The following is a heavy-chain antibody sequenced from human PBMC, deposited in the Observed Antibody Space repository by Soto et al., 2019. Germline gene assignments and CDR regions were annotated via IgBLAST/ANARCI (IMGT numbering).Heavy chain of an antibody. CDR2: INHSGST. D-gene: IGHD3-10*01. CDR3: ARGGVRYPXDY. V-gene: IGHV4-34*01. J-gene: IGHJ4*02. CDR1: GGSFSGYY. Sequence: QVQLQQWGAGLLKPSETLSLTCAVYGGSFSGYYWSWIRQPPGKGLEWIGEINHSGSTNYNXSLXXXXXXXXXXXXXXXXXXXXXXXXXDTAVYYXARGGVRYPXDYWGQGTLVTVSS.